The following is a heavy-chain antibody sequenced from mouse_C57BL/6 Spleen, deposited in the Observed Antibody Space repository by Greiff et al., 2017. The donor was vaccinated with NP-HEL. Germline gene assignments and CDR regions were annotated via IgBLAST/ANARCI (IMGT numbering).Heavy chain of an antibody. CDR1: GYTFTSYW. V-gene: IGHV1-53*01. J-gene: IGHJ4*01. CDR2: INPRNGGT. CDR3: AREPPYAMGY. Sequence: QVQLQQPGTELVKPGASVKLSCKASGYTFTSYWMHWVKQRPGQGLEWIGNINPRNGGTNYNEKFKGKATLTADKSSSTAYMQLSSLTSEDSAVYYCAREPPYAMGYWGQGTSVTVAS.